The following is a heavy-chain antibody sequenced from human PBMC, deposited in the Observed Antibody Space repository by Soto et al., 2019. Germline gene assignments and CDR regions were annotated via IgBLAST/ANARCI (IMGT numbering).Heavy chain of an antibody. Sequence: EVQLVESGGGLVKPGGSLRLSCAASGFTFSNAWMSWVRQAPGKGLEWVGRIKSKTEGGTTDYAAPVKGRFTISRDDSKNTLYLQMNSLKTEDTAVYYCTRDGSGSYDWGQGTLVTVSS. J-gene: IGHJ4*02. CDR3: TRDGSGSYD. CDR2: IKSKTEGGTT. CDR1: GFTFSNAW. D-gene: IGHD3-10*01. V-gene: IGHV3-15*01.